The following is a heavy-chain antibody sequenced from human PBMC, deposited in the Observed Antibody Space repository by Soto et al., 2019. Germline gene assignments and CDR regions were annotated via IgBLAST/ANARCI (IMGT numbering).Heavy chain of an antibody. Sequence: QVQLQESGPGLVEPSQTLSLTCSVSGGSISSGDYYWSWIRQPPGKGLEWIGYMFYVGATYYNPSHKSRDTISVDTSKNQFSLKLSSMTAADTAVYHCARVVRFCSSPPCRVRNWFDPWGQGTLVTVTS. V-gene: IGHV4-30-4*01. D-gene: IGHD2-2*01. CDR1: GGSISSGDYY. CDR2: MFYVGAT. CDR3: ARVVRFCSSPPCRVRNWFDP. J-gene: IGHJ5*02.